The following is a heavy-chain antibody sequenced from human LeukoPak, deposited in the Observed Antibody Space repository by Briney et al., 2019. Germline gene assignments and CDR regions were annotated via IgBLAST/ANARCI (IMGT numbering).Heavy chain of an antibody. CDR1: GDSICSAGYY. J-gene: IGHJ5*02. D-gene: IGHD3-10*02. CDR3: ARYVQGPAANWFDP. CDR2: IYNSGST. V-gene: IGHV4-31*03. Sequence: PSQTLSLTCSVSGDSICSAGYYWSWIRQYPGKGLEWIAYIYNSGSTYYNPSLKSRVTISLDTSKNQFSLKLSSVTAADTAFYYCARYVQGPAANWFDPWGQGTLVTVSS.